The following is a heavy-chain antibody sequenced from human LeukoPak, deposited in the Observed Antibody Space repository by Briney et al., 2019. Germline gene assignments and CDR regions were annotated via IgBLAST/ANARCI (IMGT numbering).Heavy chain of an antibody. CDR3: TRDNGYCSGGTCLHYYMDV. J-gene: IGHJ6*03. D-gene: IGHD2-15*01. CDR2: IHQHGSEK. Sequence: GGSLRLSCAASAFTFSDYWMSWVRQAPGKGLEWVANIHQHGSEKYYVDSVKGRFTISRDNAENSVYLQMNSLRAEDTAVYYCTRDNGYCSGGTCLHYYMDVWGKGTTVTISS. V-gene: IGHV3-7*01. CDR1: AFTFSDYW.